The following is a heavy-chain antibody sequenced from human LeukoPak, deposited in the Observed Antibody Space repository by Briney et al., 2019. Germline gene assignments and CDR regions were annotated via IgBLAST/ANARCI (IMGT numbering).Heavy chain of an antibody. D-gene: IGHD3-22*01. J-gene: IGHJ6*02. CDR3: ATRSGYYSLEDGMDV. Sequence: SQTLSLTCAVSGGSISSGGYSWSWIRQPPGKGLEWIGYIYHSGSTYYNPSLKSRVTISVDRSKNQFSLKLSSVTAADTAVYYCATRSGYYSLEDGMDVWGQGTTVTVSS. CDR2: IYHSGST. CDR1: GGSISSGGYS. V-gene: IGHV4-30-2*01.